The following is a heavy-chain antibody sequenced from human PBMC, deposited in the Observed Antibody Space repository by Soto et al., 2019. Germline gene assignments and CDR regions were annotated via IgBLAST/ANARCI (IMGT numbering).Heavy chain of an antibody. V-gene: IGHV4-4*07. D-gene: IGHD4-17*01. CDR3: ASQEHDYGDANFDY. CDR1: GGSISSYY. Sequence: QVQLQESGPGLVKPSETLSLTCTVSGGSISSYYWSWIRQPAGKGLEWIGRIYTSGSTNYNPSLKRRVTMSVDTSQNPFSLTLSSVTAADTAVHYCASQEHDYGDANFDYCGQGTLVTVSS. CDR2: IYTSGST. J-gene: IGHJ4*02.